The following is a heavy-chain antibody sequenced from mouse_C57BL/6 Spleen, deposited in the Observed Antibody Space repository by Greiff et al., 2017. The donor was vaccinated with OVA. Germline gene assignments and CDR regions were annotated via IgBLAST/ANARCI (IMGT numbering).Heavy chain of an antibody. V-gene: IGHV5-17*01. D-gene: IGHD1-1*01. CDR3: ARELLRGAMDY. CDR1: GFTFSDYG. J-gene: IGHJ4*01. Sequence: EVKLMESGGGLVKPGGSLKLSCAASGFTFSDYGMHWVRQAPEKGLEWVAYISSGSSTIYYADTVKGRFTISRDNAKNTLFLQMTSLRSEDTAMYYCARELLRGAMDYRGQGTSVTVSS. CDR2: ISSGSSTI.